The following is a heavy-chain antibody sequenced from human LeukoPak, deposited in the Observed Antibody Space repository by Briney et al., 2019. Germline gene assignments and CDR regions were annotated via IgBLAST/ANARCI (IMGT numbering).Heavy chain of an antibody. CDR2: IRSDGTT. J-gene: IGHJ6*03. Sequence: SETLSLTCTVSGDSMGDCYWNWLRQPAGKGLEWIGRIRSDGTTYANPSLESAVTMSVDTSNNHISLRLSSATAADTAVYYCARSTGFYTTYYMDVWGKGTTVTVSS. V-gene: IGHV4-4*07. CDR3: ARSTGFYTTYYMDV. CDR1: GDSMGDCY. D-gene: IGHD3-22*01.